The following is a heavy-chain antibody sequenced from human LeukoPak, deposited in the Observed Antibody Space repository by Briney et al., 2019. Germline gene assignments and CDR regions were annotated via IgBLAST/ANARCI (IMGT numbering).Heavy chain of an antibody. J-gene: IGHJ5*01. CDR3: AKGGSPSHNWFNS. CDR1: GFTFGDYG. D-gene: IGHD2-15*01. V-gene: IGHV3-30*02. Sequence: TGGSLRLSCAASGFTFGDYGMHWVLQAPGKGLKCVAVIRNDGSYEYYPDSVKGRFTISRDNSRNALFLQMNSLSAEDTAVYYCAKGGSPSHNWFNSWGQGTLVTVSS. CDR2: IRNDGSYE.